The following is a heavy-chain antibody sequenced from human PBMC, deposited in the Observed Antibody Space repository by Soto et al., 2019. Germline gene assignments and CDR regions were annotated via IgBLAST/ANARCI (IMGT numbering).Heavy chain of an antibody. D-gene: IGHD3-9*01. V-gene: IGHV3-74*01. CDR3: ARASPRGRYFDWLIFPLGY. CDR1: GFNFGPFW. J-gene: IGHJ4*02. CDR2: INGDGTTI. Sequence: PGGSLRLSCAASGFNFGPFWMHWVRQAPGKGLVWVSHINGDGTTIVYADSVKGRFAISRDNAKNTLYLQMNSLRVEDTAVYYCARASPRGRYFDWLIFPLGYWGQGTLVTVS.